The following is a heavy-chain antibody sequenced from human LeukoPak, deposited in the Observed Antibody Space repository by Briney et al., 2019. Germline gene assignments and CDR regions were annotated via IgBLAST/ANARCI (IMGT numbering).Heavy chain of an antibody. V-gene: IGHV3-23*01. J-gene: IGHJ3*02. Sequence: QAGGSLRLSCAASGFTFSAYAMAWVRQAPGKGLEWVSTISGSGGTTYSADSVKGRFTISRDNSKNILYLQVNSLRAGDTAVYYCAKDYYYDSSGYYYGDVFDIWGQGTMVTVSS. CDR3: AKDYYYDSSGYYYGDVFDI. CDR2: ISGSGGTT. CDR1: GFTFSAYA. D-gene: IGHD3-22*01.